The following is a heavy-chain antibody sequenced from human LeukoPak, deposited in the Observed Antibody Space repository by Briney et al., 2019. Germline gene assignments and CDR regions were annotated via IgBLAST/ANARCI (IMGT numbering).Heavy chain of an antibody. CDR1: GDSVPSNTGI. CDR2: TYYRSKWFI. CDR3: ARDKVLNGFDI. D-gene: IGHD2-8*02. V-gene: IGHV6-1*01. Sequence: SQTLSLTCAISGDSVPSNTGIWNWVRQSPSRGLEWLGRTYYRSKWFIDYALSVKGRMTINPDTSKNQFSLQLNSVTPEDTAVYYCARDKVLNGFDIWGQGTMDTVSS. J-gene: IGHJ3*02.